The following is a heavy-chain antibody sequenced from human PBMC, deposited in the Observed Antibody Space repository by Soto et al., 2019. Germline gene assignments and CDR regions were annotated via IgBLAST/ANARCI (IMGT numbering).Heavy chain of an antibody. CDR2: ISWNSGSI. CDR3: AKGEDPDY. J-gene: IGHJ4*02. Sequence: GGSLRLSCAASGFTFDDYAMHWVRQAPGKGLEWVSGISWNSGSIGYADSVKGRFTISRDNAKNSLYLQMNSLRAEDTALYYCAKGEDPDYWGQGTLVTVSS. V-gene: IGHV3-9*01. CDR1: GFTFDDYA.